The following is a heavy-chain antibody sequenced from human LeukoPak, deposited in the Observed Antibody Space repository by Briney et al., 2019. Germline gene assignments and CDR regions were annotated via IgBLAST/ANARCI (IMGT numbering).Heavy chain of an antibody. CDR3: AAGRGNSGWSPFDY. J-gene: IGHJ4*02. CDR1: GFPFNSFA. V-gene: IGHV3-23*01. Sequence: PGGSLPLSCAASGFPFNSFAMSWVRQAPARGLAWVSLIRADGGTTGYGDSVKGRFAISRDKSKKTLFLQMNSLRPEDTATYFCAAGRGNSGWSPFDYWGQGSLVTVSS. CDR2: IRADGGTT. D-gene: IGHD6-19*01.